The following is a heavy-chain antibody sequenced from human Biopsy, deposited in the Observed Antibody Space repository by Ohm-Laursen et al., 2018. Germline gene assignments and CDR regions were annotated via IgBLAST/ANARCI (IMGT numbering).Heavy chain of an antibody. CDR3: AKDLRNNNWGVED. D-gene: IGHD7-27*01. CDR1: GFSFSSYG. Sequence: SLSLSCTASGFSFSSYGMHWVRQAPGKGLEWVAVISADGRNKYYVDSVKGRFTISRDNSKNTLYLQMDNLRAEDTAVFYCAKDLRNNNWGVEDWGQGTLVTVSS. V-gene: IGHV3-30*18. J-gene: IGHJ4*02. CDR2: ISADGRNK.